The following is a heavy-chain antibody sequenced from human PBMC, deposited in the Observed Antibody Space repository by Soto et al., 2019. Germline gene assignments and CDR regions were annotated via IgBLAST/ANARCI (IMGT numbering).Heavy chain of an antibody. V-gene: IGHV4-31*03. CDR3: ARFDDFNGKRFDY. CDR1: GGSISRGGYY. D-gene: IGHD3-3*01. CDR2: IYYSGST. J-gene: IGHJ4*02. Sequence: QVQLQESGPGLVKPSQTLSLTCTVSGGSISRGGYYWSWIRQHPGTGLEWIGYIYYSGSTYYNPSLKSRVTISVDTSKNQFSLKLSSVTAADTAVYYCARFDDFNGKRFDYWGQGTLVTVS.